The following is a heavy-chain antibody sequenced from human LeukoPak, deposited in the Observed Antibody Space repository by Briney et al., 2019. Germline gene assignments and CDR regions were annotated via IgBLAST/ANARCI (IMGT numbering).Heavy chain of an antibody. Sequence: SETLSLTCTVSGGSISSGSYYWSWIRQPAGKGLEWIGRIYTSGSTNYNPSLKSRVTISVDTSKNQFSLKLSSVTAADTAVYYCASFLGNFGYWGQGTLVTVSS. V-gene: IGHV4-61*02. D-gene: IGHD2/OR15-2a*01. J-gene: IGHJ4*02. CDR2: IYTSGST. CDR3: ASFLGNFGY. CDR1: GGSISSGSYY.